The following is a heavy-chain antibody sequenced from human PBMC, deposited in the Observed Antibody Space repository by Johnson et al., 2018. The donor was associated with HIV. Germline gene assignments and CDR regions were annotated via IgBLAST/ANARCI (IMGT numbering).Heavy chain of an antibody. D-gene: IGHD1-1*01. CDR2: IGTAGDT. CDR3: ARISQHHNSDAFDI. Sequence: VQLVESGGGLVQPGGSLRLSCAASGFTFSSYDMHWVRQATGKGLEWVSAIGTAGDTYYPGSVKGRFTISRENAKNSLYLQMNSLRAEDTAVYYCARISQHHNSDAFDIWGQGTMVTVSS. J-gene: IGHJ3*02. V-gene: IGHV3-13*01. CDR1: GFTFSSYD.